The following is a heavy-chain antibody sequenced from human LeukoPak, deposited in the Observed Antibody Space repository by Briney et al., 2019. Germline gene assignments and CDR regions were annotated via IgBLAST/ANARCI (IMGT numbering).Heavy chain of an antibody. CDR2: IYYSGST. Sequence: SETLSLTCTVSGGSTSSYYWSWIRQPPGKGLEWIGYIYYSGSTNYNPSLKSRVTISVDTSKNQFSLKLSSVTAADTAVYHCARGGYSYGNYYYYYMDVWGKGTTVTVSS. CDR1: GGSTSSYY. V-gene: IGHV4-59*01. J-gene: IGHJ6*03. CDR3: ARGGYSYGNYYYYYMDV. D-gene: IGHD5-18*01.